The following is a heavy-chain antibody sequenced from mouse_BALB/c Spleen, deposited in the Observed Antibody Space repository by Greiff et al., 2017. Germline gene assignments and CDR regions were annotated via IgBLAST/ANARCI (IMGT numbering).Heavy chain of an antibody. D-gene: IGHD4-1*01. Sequence: DVQLVESGPGLVKPSQSLSLTCTVTGYSITSDYAWNWIRQFPGNKLEWMGYISYSGSTSYNPSLKSRISITRDTSKNQFFLQLNSVTTEDTATYYCASWDEDAMDYWGQGTSVTVSS. CDR2: ISYSGST. CDR3: ASWDEDAMDY. J-gene: IGHJ4*01. CDR1: GYSITSDYA. V-gene: IGHV3-2*02.